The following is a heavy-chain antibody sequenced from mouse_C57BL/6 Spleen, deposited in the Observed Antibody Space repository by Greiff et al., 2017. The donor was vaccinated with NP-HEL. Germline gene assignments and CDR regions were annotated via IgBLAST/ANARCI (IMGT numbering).Heavy chain of an antibody. J-gene: IGHJ1*03. CDR1: GYTFTDYN. CDR3: ASSYYYGSSYLGWYFDV. CDR2: INPNNGGT. D-gene: IGHD1-1*01. Sequence: EVQLQQSGPELVKPGASVKMSCKASGYTFTDYNMHWVKQSHGKSLEWIGYINPNNGGTSYNQKFKGKATLTVNKSSSTAYMELRSLTSEDSAVYYCASSYYYGSSYLGWYFDVWGTGTTVTVSS. V-gene: IGHV1-22*01.